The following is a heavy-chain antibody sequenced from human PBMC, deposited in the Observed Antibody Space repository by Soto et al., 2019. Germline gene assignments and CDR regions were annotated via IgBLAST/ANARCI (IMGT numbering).Heavy chain of an antibody. D-gene: IGHD3-16*01. J-gene: IGHJ3*02. CDR2: ITASGGGT. CDR3: GRWVMAYGNAFDI. Sequence: VQLLESGGGLVQPGGSLRLSCAASGFTFSNYAMTWVRQAPGKGLEWVSAITASGGGTYYADSVKGRFTISRDNSKNQLHWQMNSLRAEDTAVYYCGRWVMAYGNAFDIWGQGTMVTVSS. CDR1: GFTFSNYA. V-gene: IGHV3-23*01.